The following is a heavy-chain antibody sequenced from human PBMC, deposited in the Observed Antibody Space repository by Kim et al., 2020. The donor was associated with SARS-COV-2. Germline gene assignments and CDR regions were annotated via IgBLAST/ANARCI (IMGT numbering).Heavy chain of an antibody. J-gene: IGHJ3*02. Sequence: SETLSLTRTVSGGSISSSSYYWGWIRQPPGKGLEWIGSIDYSGSTYYNPSLKSRVTISVDTSKNQFSLKLSSVTAADTAVYYCASLTTATTYYYDSSGYYRTDAFDIWGQGTMVTLSS. CDR3: ASLTTATTYYYDSSGYYRTDAFDI. CDR2: IDYSGST. D-gene: IGHD3-22*01. CDR1: GGSISSSSYY. V-gene: IGHV4-39*01.